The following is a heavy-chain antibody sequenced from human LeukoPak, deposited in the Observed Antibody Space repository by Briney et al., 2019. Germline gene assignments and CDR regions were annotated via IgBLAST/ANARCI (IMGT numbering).Heavy chain of an antibody. Sequence: SGPTLVKPTQTLTLTCTFSGFSLSTSGVGVGWIRQPPGKALDRLAVIYWDDDKRYSPSLKSRLPIAKAPSKNQVVLTMTNMDPVDTATYYCAHTPNYYDEYYFDYWGQGILVTVSS. D-gene: IGHD3-22*01. J-gene: IGHJ4*02. CDR1: GFSLSTSGVG. CDR3: AHTPNYYDEYYFDY. CDR2: IYWDDDK. V-gene: IGHV2-5*02.